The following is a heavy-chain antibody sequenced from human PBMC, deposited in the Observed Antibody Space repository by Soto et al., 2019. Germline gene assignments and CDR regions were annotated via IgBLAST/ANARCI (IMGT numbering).Heavy chain of an antibody. D-gene: IGHD3-3*01. CDR3: ASYYDFWSGHYTRWFDP. CDR2: IYYSGST. Sequence: PSETLSLTGAVSGDSIKNGNYYWSWLRQPPGKGLEWIGYIYYSGSTYFNPSLKSRLTISVDTSKNQFSLKLSSVTAADTAVYYCASYYDFWSGHYTRWFDPWGQGTLVTVSS. CDR1: GDSIKNGNYY. V-gene: IGHV4-30-4*01. J-gene: IGHJ5*02.